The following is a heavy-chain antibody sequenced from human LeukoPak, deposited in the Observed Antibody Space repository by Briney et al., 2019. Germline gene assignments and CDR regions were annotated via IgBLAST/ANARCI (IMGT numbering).Heavy chain of an antibody. CDR1: GGSISSSTW. CDR2: IYHSGST. V-gene: IGHV4-4*02. J-gene: IGHJ4*02. D-gene: IGHD6-13*01. Sequence: PSGTLSLTCAVSGGSISSSTWWSWVRQPPGKGLEWIGEIYHSGSTNYNPSLKSRVTISVDKSKNQFSLKLSSVTAADTAVYYCARDESYSSSRFDYWGQGTLVTVSS. CDR3: ARDESYSSSRFDY.